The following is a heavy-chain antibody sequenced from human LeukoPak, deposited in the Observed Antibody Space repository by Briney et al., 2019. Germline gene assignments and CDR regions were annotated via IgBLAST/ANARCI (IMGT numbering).Heavy chain of an antibody. CDR2: IYYSGST. D-gene: IGHD1-26*01. J-gene: IGHJ4*02. Sequence: PSETLSLTCTVSGGSISSSSYYWGWIRQPPGKGLEWLGSIYYSGSTYYNPSLKSRVTISVDTSKTQFSLKLSSVTAADTAVYYCARARIVGATDLFDYWGQGTLVTVSS. CDR3: ARARIVGATDLFDY. V-gene: IGHV4-39*07. CDR1: GGSISSSSYY.